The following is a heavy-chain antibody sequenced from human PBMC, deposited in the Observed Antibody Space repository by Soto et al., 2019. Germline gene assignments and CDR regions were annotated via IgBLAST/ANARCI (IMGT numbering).Heavy chain of an antibody. CDR2: INHSGST. Sequence: QVQLQQWGAGLLKPSETLSLTCAVYGGSFSGYYWSWIRQPPGKGLEWIGEINHSGSTNYNPSLKSRVTISVDTSKNQFSLKLSSVTAADTAVYYCARARSAPYCSGGSCYSLYYYYYRDVWGKGTTVTVSS. J-gene: IGHJ6*03. V-gene: IGHV4-34*01. CDR3: ARARSAPYCSGGSCYSLYYYYYRDV. CDR1: GGSFSGYY. D-gene: IGHD2-15*01.